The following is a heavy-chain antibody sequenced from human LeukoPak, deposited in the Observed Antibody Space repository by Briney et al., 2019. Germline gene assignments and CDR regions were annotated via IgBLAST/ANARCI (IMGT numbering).Heavy chain of an antibody. CDR3: AGERSGYSSTWYVDY. CDR2: IYSGGSP. J-gene: IGHJ4*02. Sequence: GGSVRLSCAASGFTVSSNYMSWVRQAPGKGLEWVSVIYSGGSPYYADSVKGRFTISRDNSKNTLYLHMNSLRAEDTAVYYCAGERSGYSSTWYVDYWGQGTLVTVSS. D-gene: IGHD6-13*01. CDR1: GFTVSSNY. V-gene: IGHV3-66*01.